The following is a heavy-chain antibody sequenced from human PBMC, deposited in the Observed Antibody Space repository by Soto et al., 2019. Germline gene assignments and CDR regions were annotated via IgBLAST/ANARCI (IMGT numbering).Heavy chain of an antibody. CDR2: ISPYNCNT. D-gene: IGHD6-19*01. CDR1: GYTFTDYG. CDR3: ARVRWLALDY. J-gene: IGHJ4*02. V-gene: IGHV1-18*01. Sequence: QVQLVQSGAEVKKPGASVKVSCKASGYTFTDYGVIWVRQAPGQGLEWMGWISPYNCNTKYPQNLQGRVTMTTDTSTSTAYMELRSLRSDDTAVYYCARVRWLALDYWGQGTLVTVSS.